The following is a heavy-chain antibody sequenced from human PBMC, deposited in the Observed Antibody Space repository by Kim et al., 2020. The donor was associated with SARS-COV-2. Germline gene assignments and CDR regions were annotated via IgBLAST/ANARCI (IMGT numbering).Heavy chain of an antibody. V-gene: IGHV4-34*01. J-gene: IGHJ4*02. D-gene: IGHD3-10*01. CDR3: ARDLVDHYYGSGSYYFFDY. Sequence: SRVTISVDTSKNQFSLKLSSVTAADTAVYYCARDLVDHYYGSGSYYFFDYWGQGTLVTVSS.